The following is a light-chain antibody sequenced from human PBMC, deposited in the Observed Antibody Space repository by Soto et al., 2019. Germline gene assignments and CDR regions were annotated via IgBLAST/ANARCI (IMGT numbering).Light chain of an antibody. J-gene: IGKJ1*01. CDR1: QSVSNNY. CDR3: QQYGSSPWT. V-gene: IGKV3-20*01. Sequence: EIVLTHSPGTLSLSPGEIATLSCRSSQSVSNNYLACYQQIPGQAPRLLIYGASNRATGIPDRFSGSGSGTDFTLTISRLEPEDFAVYYCQQYGSSPWTFGHGTKVDIK. CDR2: GAS.